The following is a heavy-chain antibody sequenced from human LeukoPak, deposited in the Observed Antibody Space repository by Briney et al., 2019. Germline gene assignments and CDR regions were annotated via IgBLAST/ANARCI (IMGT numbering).Heavy chain of an antibody. D-gene: IGHD3-16*01. CDR2: IYHSGST. V-gene: IGHV4-4*02. CDR3: ARGPLTPYWFDDYVWGSTNWFDP. J-gene: IGHJ5*02. CDR1: GGSISSSNW. Sequence: TSSETLSLTCAVSGGSISSSNWWSWVRQPPGKGLEWIGEIYHSGSTNHNLSLKSRVTISVDKSKNQFSLKLSSVTAADTAVYYCARGPLTPYWFDDYVWGSTNWFDPWGQGTLVTVSS.